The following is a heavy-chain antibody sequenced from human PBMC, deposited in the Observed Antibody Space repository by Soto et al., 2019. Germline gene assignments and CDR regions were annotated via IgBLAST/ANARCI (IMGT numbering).Heavy chain of an antibody. CDR3: ERPSTFDYCFDT. D-gene: IGHD3-3*02. V-gene: IGHV4-38-2*01. CDR2: IYHSGSA. CDR1: GYSISGGFY. J-gene: IGHJ5*02. Sequence: SETLSLTCDVSGYSISGGFYWGWIRQPPGKGLEWIANIYHSGSAYYTPSLKTRVTTSVDTSKNQISLRLNSVTAADTAVYFSERPSTFDYCFDTWGQGIPVTVSS.